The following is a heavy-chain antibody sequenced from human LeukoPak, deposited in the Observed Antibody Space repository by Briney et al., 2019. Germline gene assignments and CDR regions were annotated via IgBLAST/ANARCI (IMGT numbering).Heavy chain of an antibody. CDR3: ARDRDGYAEATGY. Sequence: GGSLRLSCAASGFTFSSYSMSWVRQAPGKGLEWVSGTSDRGDYTYYADSVKGRFTISRGTSKNTLYLQMNSLRAEDTAVYYCARDRDGYAEATGYWGQGTLVTVSS. J-gene: IGHJ4*02. CDR2: TSDRGDYT. CDR1: GFTFSSYS. D-gene: IGHD5-24*01. V-gene: IGHV3-23*01.